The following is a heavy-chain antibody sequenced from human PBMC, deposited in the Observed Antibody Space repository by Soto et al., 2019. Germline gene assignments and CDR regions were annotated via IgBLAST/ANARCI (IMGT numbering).Heavy chain of an antibody. Sequence: PGGSLRLSCAASGFTFSTYWMHWVRQLPGKGLVWVSRINSDGSSTSYADSVKGRFTISRDNAKNTLYLQMNSLRAEDTAVYYCARDGGASPSHFDYWGQGTLVTVSS. CDR1: GFTFSTYW. CDR2: INSDGSST. D-gene: IGHD3-16*01. J-gene: IGHJ4*02. V-gene: IGHV3-74*01. CDR3: ARDGGASPSHFDY.